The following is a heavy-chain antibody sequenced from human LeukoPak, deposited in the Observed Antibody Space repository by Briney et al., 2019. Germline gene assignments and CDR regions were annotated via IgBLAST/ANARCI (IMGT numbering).Heavy chain of an antibody. V-gene: IGHV3-11*01. D-gene: IGHD2-21*02. CDR3: ARPLDLAYCGGDRFSSLDY. Sequence: PGGSLRLSCAASGFTFSDYYMSWIRQAPGKGLGWVSYISSSGSTIYYADSVKGRFTISRDNAKNSLYLQMNSLRAEDTAVYYCARPLDLAYCGGDRFSSLDYWGQGTLVTVSS. CDR1: GFTFSDYY. J-gene: IGHJ4*02. CDR2: ISSSGSTI.